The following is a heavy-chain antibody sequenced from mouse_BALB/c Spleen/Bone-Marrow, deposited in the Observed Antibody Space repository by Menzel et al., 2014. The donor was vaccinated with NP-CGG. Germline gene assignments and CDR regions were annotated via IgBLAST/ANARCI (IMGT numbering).Heavy chain of an antibody. CDR1: GYTFTSYW. D-gene: IGHD4-1*01. CDR2: IYPSDSYT. J-gene: IGHJ3*01. V-gene: IGHV1-69*02. CDR3: TTGAY. Sequence: VQLVESGAELVRPGASVKLSCKASGYTFTSYWINWVKRRPGQGLEWIGNIYPSDSYTNYNQKFKDKATLTVDKSSSTAYMQLSSPTSEDSAVYYCTTGAYWGQGTLVTVSA.